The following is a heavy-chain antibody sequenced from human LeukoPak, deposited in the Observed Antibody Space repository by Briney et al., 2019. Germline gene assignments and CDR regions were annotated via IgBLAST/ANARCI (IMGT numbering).Heavy chain of an antibody. V-gene: IGHV3-21*01. Sequence: GGSLRLSCAAPGFTFSSYSMNWVHQAPGKGLEWVSSISSSSSYIYYADSVKGRFTISRDNAKNSLYLQMNSLRAEDTAVYYCARGPPQAITIFGVETYNWFDPWGQGTLVTVSS. CDR2: ISSSSSYI. J-gene: IGHJ5*02. CDR3: ARGPPQAITIFGVETYNWFDP. D-gene: IGHD3-3*01. CDR1: GFTFSSYS.